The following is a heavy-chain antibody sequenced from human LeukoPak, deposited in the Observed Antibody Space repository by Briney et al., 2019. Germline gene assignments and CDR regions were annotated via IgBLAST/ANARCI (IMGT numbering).Heavy chain of an antibody. CDR3: ARHAANPMVRGVISDFDY. D-gene: IGHD3-10*01. Sequence: SETLSLTCTVSGGSISSSSYYWGWIRQPPGKGLEWIGSIYYSGSTYYNPSLKSRVTISVDTSKNQFSLKLSSVTAADTAVYYCARHAANPMVRGVISDFDYWGQGTLVTVSP. V-gene: IGHV4-39*01. J-gene: IGHJ4*02. CDR2: IYYSGST. CDR1: GGSISSSSYY.